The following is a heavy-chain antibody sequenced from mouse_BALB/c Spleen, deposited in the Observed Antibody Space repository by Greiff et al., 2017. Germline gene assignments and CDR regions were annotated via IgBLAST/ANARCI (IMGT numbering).Heavy chain of an antibody. CDR2: ILPGSGST. D-gene: IGHD2-14*01. CDR3: ARSPYRYDVAY. J-gene: IGHJ3*01. V-gene: IGHV1-9*01. CDR1: GYTFSSYW. Sequence: QVQLQQSGAELMKPGASVKISCKATGYTFSSYWIEWVKQRPGHGLEWIGEILPGSGSTNYNEKFKGKATFTADTSSNTAYMQLSSLTSEDSAVYYCARSPYRYDVAYWGQGTLVTVSA.